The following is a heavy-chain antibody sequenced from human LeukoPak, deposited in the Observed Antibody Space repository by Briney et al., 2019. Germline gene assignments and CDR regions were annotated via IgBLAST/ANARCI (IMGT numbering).Heavy chain of an antibody. CDR2: ISWNSGSI. CDR1: GFTFDDYA. Sequence: GGSLRLSCAASGFTFDDYAMHWVRQAPGKGLEWVSGISWNSGSIGYADSVKGRFTISRDNAKNSLYLQMNSLRAEDTALYYCAKGVVTAIPFYFDYWGQGTLVTVSS. J-gene: IGHJ4*02. V-gene: IGHV3-9*01. CDR3: AKGVVTAIPFYFDY. D-gene: IGHD2-21*02.